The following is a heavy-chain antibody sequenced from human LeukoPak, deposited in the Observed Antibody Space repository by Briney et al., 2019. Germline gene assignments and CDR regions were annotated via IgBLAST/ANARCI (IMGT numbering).Heavy chain of an antibody. CDR2: IIPIFGTA. CDR1: RGTFSSYA. V-gene: IGHV1-69*05. Sequence: SVKVSCKASRGTFSSYAISWVRQAPGQGLEWMGGIIPIFGTANYAQKFQGRVTITTDESTSTAYMELSSLRSEDTAVYYRARVMTTAPWAHYYYYYYMDVWGKGTTVTVSS. CDR3: ARVMTTAPWAHYYYYYYMDV. J-gene: IGHJ6*03. D-gene: IGHD4-11*01.